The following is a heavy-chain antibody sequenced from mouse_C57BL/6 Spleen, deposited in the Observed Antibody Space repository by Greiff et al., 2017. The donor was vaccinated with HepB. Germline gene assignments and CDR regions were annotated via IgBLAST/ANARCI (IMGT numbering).Heavy chain of an antibody. V-gene: IGHV1-19*01. Sequence: EVQLQQSGPVLVKPGASVKMSCKASGYTFTDYYMNWVKQSHGKSLEWIGDINPYNGGTSYNQKFKGKATLTVDKSSSTAYMELNSLTSEDSAVYYCARRGLYGSSYWYFDVWGTGTTVTVSS. CDR3: ARRGLYGSSYWYFDV. CDR2: INPYNGGT. J-gene: IGHJ1*03. CDR1: GYTFTDYY. D-gene: IGHD1-1*01.